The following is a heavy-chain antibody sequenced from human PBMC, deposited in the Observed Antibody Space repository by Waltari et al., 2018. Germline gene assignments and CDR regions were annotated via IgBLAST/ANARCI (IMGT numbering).Heavy chain of an antibody. J-gene: IGHJ3*01. CDR3: ARQKKSWVPDAFDL. V-gene: IGHV4-39*01. D-gene: IGHD1-1*01. CDR1: GDSINSSNYY. CDR2: IYYSGNT. Sequence: QMQLQESGPGLVKPSETLSLSCTVSGDSINSSNYYWAWIHQPPGKGLEWIGSIYYSGNTYHNPSLRSRVTISVDTSKSQFSLKLSSVSGPDTAVYYCARQKKSWVPDAFDLWGQGSVVTVSS.